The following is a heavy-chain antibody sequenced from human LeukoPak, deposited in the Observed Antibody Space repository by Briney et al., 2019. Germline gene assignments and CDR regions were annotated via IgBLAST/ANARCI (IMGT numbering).Heavy chain of an antibody. J-gene: IGHJ6*03. V-gene: IGHV3-7*01. Sequence: GGSLRLSCAASGFTFSSYWMSWVRQAPGKGLEWVANIKQDGSEKYYVDSVKGRFTISRDNAKNSLYLQMNSLRAEDTAVYYCARRPIDCTNGVCYTWYYYYYMDVWGKGTTVTVSS. CDR2: IKQDGSEK. CDR3: ARRPIDCTNGVCYTWYYYYYMDV. D-gene: IGHD2-8*01. CDR1: GFTFSSYW.